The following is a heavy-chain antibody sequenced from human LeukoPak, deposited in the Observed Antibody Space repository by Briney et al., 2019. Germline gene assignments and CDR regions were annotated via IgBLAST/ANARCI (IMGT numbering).Heavy chain of an antibody. CDR2: ISSSSSYI. J-gene: IGHJ4*02. V-gene: IGHV3-21*01. CDR3: ARDRVASYYYGSGYFDY. D-gene: IGHD3-10*01. Sequence: SGGSLRLSCAASGFTFSSYSMNWVRQAPGKGLEWVSSISSSSSYIYYADSVKGRFTISRDNAKNSLYLQMNSLRAEDTAVYYRARDRVASYYYGSGYFDYWGQGTLVTVSS. CDR1: GFTFSSYS.